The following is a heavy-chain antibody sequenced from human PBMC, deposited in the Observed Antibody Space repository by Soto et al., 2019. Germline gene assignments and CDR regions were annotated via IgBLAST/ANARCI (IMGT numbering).Heavy chain of an antibody. V-gene: IGHV4-39*07. Sequence: QVQLQESGPGLVKPSETLSLTCVVSGGSISLRGYYWGWIRQPPGKGLEWIGSIHFTGSTYYNPSLKRRVTLSVDTSKNQFSLRLNSVTAAATSMYYCARRYNWNWDDGFDIWGHGTVVSVSS. CDR1: GGSISLRGYY. CDR2: IHFTGST. CDR3: ARRYNWNWDDGFDI. J-gene: IGHJ3*02. D-gene: IGHD1-1*01.